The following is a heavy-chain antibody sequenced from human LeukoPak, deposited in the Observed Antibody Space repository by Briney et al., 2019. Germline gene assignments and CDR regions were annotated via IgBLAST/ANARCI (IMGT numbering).Heavy chain of an antibody. D-gene: IGHD3-22*01. J-gene: IGHJ4*02. CDR3: ARSLYDSSAH. CDR1: GFTFSSYS. V-gene: IGHV3-48*01. CDR2: ISSSSSTI. Sequence: GGSLRLSCAASGFTFSSYSMNWVRQAPGKGLEWVSYISSSSSTIYYADSVKGRFTISRDNAKNSLYLQMNSLRAEDTAVYYCARSLYDSSAHWGQGTLVTVSS.